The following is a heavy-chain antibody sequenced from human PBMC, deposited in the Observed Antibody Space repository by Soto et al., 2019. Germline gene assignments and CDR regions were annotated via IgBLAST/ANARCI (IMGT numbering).Heavy chain of an antibody. D-gene: IGHD6-6*01. Sequence: QVQLQESGPGRVKPSETLSLNCSVSGGSIRTYYWNWMRQPPGGGLEWFAYIHYSGVTNYSPSLRCRVSISIDRSNNEFSLKVSSVTAADTAVYYCARDRAEGSSSTPAGGMDVWGQGTTVTVSS. V-gene: IGHV4-59*01. J-gene: IGHJ6*02. CDR2: IHYSGVT. CDR1: GGSIRTYY. CDR3: ARDRAEGSSSTPAGGMDV.